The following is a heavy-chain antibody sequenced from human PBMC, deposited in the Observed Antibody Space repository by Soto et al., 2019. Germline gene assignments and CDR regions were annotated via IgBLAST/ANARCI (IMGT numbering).Heavy chain of an antibody. CDR3: ARQKLGAVGCSGGSCYSDTYYYMDV. Sequence: GSLRLSCTVSGGSISSYYWSWIRQPPGKGLEWIGYIYYSGSTNYNPSLKSRVTISVDTSKNQFSLKLSSVTAADTAVYYCARQKLGAVGCSGGSCYSDTYYYMDVWGKGTTVTVSS. J-gene: IGHJ6*03. D-gene: IGHD2-15*01. V-gene: IGHV4-59*08. CDR1: GGSISSYY. CDR2: IYYSGST.